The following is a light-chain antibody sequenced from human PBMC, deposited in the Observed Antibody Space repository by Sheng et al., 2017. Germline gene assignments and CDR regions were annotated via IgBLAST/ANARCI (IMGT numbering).Light chain of an antibody. CDR3: HQRYNWPRT. V-gene: IGKV3D-20*02. J-gene: IGKJ1*01. Sequence: EIVLTQSPGTLSLFPGETATLSCRASQSVSSSYLAWYQQKPGQAPRLLIYAASTRATGIPARFSGSGSGTEFTLTISSLQSEDFALYYCHQRYNWPRTFGQGPRW. CDR2: AAS. CDR1: QSVSSSY.